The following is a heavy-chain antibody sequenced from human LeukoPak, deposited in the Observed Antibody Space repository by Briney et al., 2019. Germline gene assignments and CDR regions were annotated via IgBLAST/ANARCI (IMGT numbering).Heavy chain of an antibody. CDR1: GFTFRSYA. D-gene: IGHD3-22*01. Sequence: GGSLRLSCAASGFTFRSYAMNWVRQAPGKGLEWVSSLSGSGGSTYYTDSAKGRFTISRDNSKNTLTLVMSSLRADDTAVYFCAKSSGYDHFDMDVWGQGTTVIVS. J-gene: IGHJ6*02. CDR2: LSGSGGST. CDR3: AKSSGYDHFDMDV. V-gene: IGHV3-23*01.